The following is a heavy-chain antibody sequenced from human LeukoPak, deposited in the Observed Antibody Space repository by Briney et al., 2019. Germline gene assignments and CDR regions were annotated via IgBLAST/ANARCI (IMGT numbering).Heavy chain of an antibody. CDR1: GFTFSSYV. V-gene: IGHV3-30*18. J-gene: IGHJ4*02. CDR2: ISYDGSNK. D-gene: IGHD6-13*01. CDR3: AKTGLKFAAAGHFDY. Sequence: GGSLRLSCAASGFTFSSYVMNWVRQAPGKGLEWVAVISYDGSNKYYADSVKGRFTISRDNSKNTLYLQMNSLRAEDTAVYYCAKTGLKFAAAGHFDYWGQGTLVTVSS.